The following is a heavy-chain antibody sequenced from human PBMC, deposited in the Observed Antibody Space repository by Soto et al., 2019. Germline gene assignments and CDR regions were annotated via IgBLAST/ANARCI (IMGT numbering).Heavy chain of an antibody. Sequence: SETLSLTCTVSGGSISTYYWRWIQQPPGKGLEWIGYIYYSGSTNYNPSLKSRGTISVDTSKNQFSLKLRPVTAADTAVYYCARANYYYDRSGYLYYFDYWGQGTLVTVS. CDR1: GGSISTYY. CDR3: ARANYYYDRSGYLYYFDY. CDR2: IYYSGST. D-gene: IGHD3-22*01. J-gene: IGHJ4*02. V-gene: IGHV4-59*01.